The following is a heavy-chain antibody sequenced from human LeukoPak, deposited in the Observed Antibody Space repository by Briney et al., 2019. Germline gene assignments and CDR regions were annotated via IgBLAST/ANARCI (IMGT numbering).Heavy chain of an antibody. D-gene: IGHD3-3*01. Sequence: SETLSLTCTVSGGSISSGGYYWTWIRQHPGKGLEWIGYIYYSGSTYYNPSLRSRVIISIDTSKNQFSLRLSSVTAADTAVYYCASGYDFWNRGRGSYYYYGMDVWGQGTTVTVSS. J-gene: IGHJ6*02. CDR1: GGSISSGGYY. V-gene: IGHV4-31*03. CDR2: IYYSGST. CDR3: ASGYDFWNRGRGSYYYYGMDV.